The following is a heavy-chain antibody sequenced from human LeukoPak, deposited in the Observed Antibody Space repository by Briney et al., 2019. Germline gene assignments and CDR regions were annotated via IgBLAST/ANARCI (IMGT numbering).Heavy chain of an antibody. CDR1: GFTFSNYG. CDR3: AKDKDPWKSTSISDFDY. D-gene: IGHD1-1*01. Sequence: PGGSLRLSCAASGFTFSNYGLHWVRQAPGRGLEWAAFIRYDGRNKYYADSVKGRFTISSDNSKNTLYLQMNSLRAEDTAMYFCAKDKDPWKSTSISDFDYWGQGTLVTVSS. CDR2: IRYDGRNK. V-gene: IGHV3-30*02. J-gene: IGHJ4*02.